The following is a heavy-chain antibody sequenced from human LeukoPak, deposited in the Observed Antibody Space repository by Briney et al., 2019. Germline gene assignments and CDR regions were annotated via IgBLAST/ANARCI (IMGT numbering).Heavy chain of an antibody. CDR1: GFTFSSYD. D-gene: IGHD3-22*01. Sequence: GGSLRLSCAASGFTFSSYDMHWIRQATGKGLEWVSAIGTAGDTYYPGSVKGRFTISRENAKNSLYLQMNSLRAGDTAVYYCARGSYYDSSGYPPDYWGQGTLVTVSS. CDR3: ARGSYYDSSGYPPDY. CDR2: IGTAGDT. J-gene: IGHJ4*02. V-gene: IGHV3-13*01.